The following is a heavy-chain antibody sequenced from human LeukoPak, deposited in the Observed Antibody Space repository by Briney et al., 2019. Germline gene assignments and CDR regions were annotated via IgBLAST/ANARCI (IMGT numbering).Heavy chain of an antibody. D-gene: IGHD4-23*01. V-gene: IGHV1-69-2*01. Sequence: ASVKVSCKASGYTFTSYYMHWVQQAPGKGLEWMGRVDPEDGETIYAEKFQGRVTITADTSTDTAYMELSSLRSEDTAVYYCATASYGGNSGAWYFDYWGQGTLVTVSS. CDR3: ATASYGGNSGAWYFDY. J-gene: IGHJ4*02. CDR2: VDPEDGET. CDR1: GYTFTSYY.